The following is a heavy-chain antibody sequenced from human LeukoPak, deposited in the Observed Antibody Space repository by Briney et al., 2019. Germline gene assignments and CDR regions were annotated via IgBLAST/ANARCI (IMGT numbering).Heavy chain of an antibody. J-gene: IGHJ3*02. V-gene: IGHV3-23*01. CDR1: GFTFSSYA. CDR2: ITGSGGST. Sequence: PGGSLRLSCAASGFTFSSYAMSWVRQAPGKGLEWVSAITGSGGSTYYADSVKGRFTISRDNSNNTLYLQMNTLRAEDTAMYYCARNILFAFDIWGQGTMVTVSS. CDR3: ARNILFAFDI.